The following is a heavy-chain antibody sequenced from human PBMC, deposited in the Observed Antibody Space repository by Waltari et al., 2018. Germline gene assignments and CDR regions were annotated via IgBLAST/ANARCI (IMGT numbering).Heavy chain of an antibody. Sequence: QVQLQQWGAGLLKPSETLSLTCAVYGGSFSGYYWSWIRQPPGKGLEGIGEINHSGSTNYNPSLKRLVTMSVATTKNQFSLKRSSVTAADTAVYYCARGGRSSNPQPFDPWGQGTLVTVSS. CDR3: ARGGRSSNPQPFDP. V-gene: IGHV4-34*01. CDR2: INHSGST. CDR1: GGSFSGYY. D-gene: IGHD6-13*01. J-gene: IGHJ5*02.